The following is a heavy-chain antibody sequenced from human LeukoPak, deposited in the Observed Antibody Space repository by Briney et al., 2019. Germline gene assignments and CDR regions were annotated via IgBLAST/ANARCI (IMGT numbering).Heavy chain of an antibody. D-gene: IGHD3-22*01. Sequence: PGGSLRLSCAASGFTFSSYEMNWVRQAPGKGLEWVSYISSSGSTIYYADFVKGRFTISRDNSKNTLSLQMTSLRAEDTAVYYCARDLRGYPYWGQGTLVTVSS. V-gene: IGHV3-48*03. CDR2: ISSSGSTI. CDR1: GFTFSSYE. CDR3: ARDLRGYPY. J-gene: IGHJ1*01.